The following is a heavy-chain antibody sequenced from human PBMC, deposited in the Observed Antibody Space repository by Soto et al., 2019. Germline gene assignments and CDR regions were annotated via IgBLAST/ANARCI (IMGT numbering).Heavy chain of an antibody. D-gene: IGHD3-3*01. CDR3: ARGRYFLSGYYRSNYFDY. J-gene: IGHJ4*01. Sequence: GSLRLSCAASGFTFSTYWMTWVRQAPGKGLEWVANIKQDGSEKYYVDSVKGRFTISRDNAKNSLYLQMNSLRVEDTAVYYCARGRYFLSGYYRSNYFDYWGQGTLVTVSS. V-gene: IGHV3-7*03. CDR2: IKQDGSEK. CDR1: GFTFSTYW.